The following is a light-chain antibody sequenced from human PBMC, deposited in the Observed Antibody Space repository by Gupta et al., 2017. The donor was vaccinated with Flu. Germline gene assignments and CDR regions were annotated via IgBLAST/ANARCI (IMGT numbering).Light chain of an antibody. J-gene: IGLJ1*01. V-gene: IGLV2-14*01. Sequence: QSALTQPASVSGYPGQSITISCTGTSSDVGGYNYVSWYQQHPGKAHKLMIYEVSNRPSGVSNRFSGSKSGNTASPTISGLQAEDEADYYCSSYTSSSTNVFGTGTKVTVL. CDR2: EVS. CDR3: SSYTSSSTNV. CDR1: SSDVGGYNY.